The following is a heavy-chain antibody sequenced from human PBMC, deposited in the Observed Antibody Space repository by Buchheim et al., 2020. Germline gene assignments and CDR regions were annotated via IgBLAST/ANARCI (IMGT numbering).Heavy chain of an antibody. J-gene: IGHJ4*02. V-gene: IGHV3-30*02. Sequence: QVHLVESGGGVVQPGRSLRLSCAASGFTFSAHGMHWVRQAPGKGLDWVTFIRYDGNDKYYAESVKGRFTISRDNSKKTVYLKMNSLRAEDTAVYYCAKPKTGTTYYFDYWGQGTL. CDR2: IRYDGNDK. CDR1: GFTFSAHG. D-gene: IGHD1-7*01. CDR3: AKPKTGTTYYFDY.